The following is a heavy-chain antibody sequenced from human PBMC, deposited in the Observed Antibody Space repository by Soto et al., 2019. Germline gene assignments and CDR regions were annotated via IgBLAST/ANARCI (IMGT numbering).Heavy chain of an antibody. CDR1: GGSIGGSY. J-gene: IGHJ4*02. D-gene: IGHD6-19*01. V-gene: IGHV4-59*01. Sequence: KPSETLSLTCSVSGGSIGGSYWSWIRQSPGKGLEWLGYVYYTGSTNYSPSLRSRVSISVDTSKNEFSLRLSSVTAADTAAYFCARSVAVPGAHIDYWGQGTQVTVSS. CDR2: VYYTGST. CDR3: ARSVAVPGAHIDY.